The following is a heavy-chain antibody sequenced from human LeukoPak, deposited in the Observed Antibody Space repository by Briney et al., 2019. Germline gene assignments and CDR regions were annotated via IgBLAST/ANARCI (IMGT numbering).Heavy chain of an antibody. V-gene: IGHV3-66*02. CDR1: GFTVSTDN. CDR2: VYSGNDGT. Sequence: GGSLRLSCAASGFTVSTDNMSWVRKVPGKGLEWVSVVYSGNDGTNYADSVRGRFTISRDDSKNMVYLQMNNLRLEDAAVYYCTKRSRGYYDHWGQGTLVTVSS. CDR3: TKRSRGYYDH. D-gene: IGHD3-10*01. J-gene: IGHJ4*02.